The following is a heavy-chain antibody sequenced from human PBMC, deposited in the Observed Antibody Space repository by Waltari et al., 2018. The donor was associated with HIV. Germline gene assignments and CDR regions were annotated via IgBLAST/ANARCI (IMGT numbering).Heavy chain of an antibody. CDR1: GGSFSDYY. D-gene: IGHD3-10*01. Sequence: QVQLQQWGAGLLKHSETLSLTCAVNGGSFSDYYWTWIRQPPGKGLEWIGEINHSGSTNYNPSLNSRVTISVDTSKNQFSLKLSSVTAADTAVYYCARGGNYYRSGSYYKLDYWGQGTLVTVSS. V-gene: IGHV4-34*01. CDR2: INHSGST. CDR3: ARGGNYYRSGSYYKLDY. J-gene: IGHJ4*02.